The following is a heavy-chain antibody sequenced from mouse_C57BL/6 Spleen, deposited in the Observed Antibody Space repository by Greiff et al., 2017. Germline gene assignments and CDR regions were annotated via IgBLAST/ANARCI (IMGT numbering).Heavy chain of an antibody. CDR1: GYSFTDYN. D-gene: IGHD1-1*01. Sequence: EVKLMESGPELVKPGASVKISCKAPGYSFTDYNMNWVKQSNGKSLEWIGVINPNYGTTSYNQKFKGKATLTVDQSSSTAYMQLNSLTSEDSAVYYCARPGSSYVSYFDYWGQGTTLTVSS. CDR2: INPNYGTT. CDR3: ARPGSSYVSYFDY. V-gene: IGHV1-39*01. J-gene: IGHJ2*01.